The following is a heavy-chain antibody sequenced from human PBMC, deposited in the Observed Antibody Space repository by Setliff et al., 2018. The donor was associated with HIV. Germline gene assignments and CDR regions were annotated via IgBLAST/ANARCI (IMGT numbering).Heavy chain of an antibody. CDR1: GDSISSGSYL. V-gene: IGHV4-61*02. CDR2: IYTSGP. D-gene: IGHD6-13*01. J-gene: IGHJ4*02. Sequence: TLSLTCTVSGDSISSGSYLWNWIRQPAGKGLEWIGRIYTSGPRYNPSLMSRLTMSVDSSKNQFSLSLSSVTAADTAVYYCASLPDINSWPFDYWARGTLVTVSS. CDR3: ASLPDINSWPFDY.